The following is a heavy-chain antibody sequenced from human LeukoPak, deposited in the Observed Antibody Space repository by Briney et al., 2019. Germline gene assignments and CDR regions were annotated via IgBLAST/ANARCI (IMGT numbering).Heavy chain of an antibody. Sequence: SGGALRLSCAASGFTFSSYEMNCVRQAPGKGLEWVSYTSSSGSTIYYADSVKGRFTISRDNAKNSLYLQVNSLRAEDTAVYYCAELGITMIGGVWGKGTTVTISS. D-gene: IGHD3-10*02. CDR1: GFTFSSYE. CDR2: TSSSGSTI. V-gene: IGHV3-48*03. CDR3: AELGITMIGGV. J-gene: IGHJ6*04.